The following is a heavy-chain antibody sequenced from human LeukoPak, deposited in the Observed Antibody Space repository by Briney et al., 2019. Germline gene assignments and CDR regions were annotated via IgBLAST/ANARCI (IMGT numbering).Heavy chain of an antibody. D-gene: IGHD3-22*01. CDR3: ARERGSMIVDY. J-gene: IGHJ4*02. CDR2: ISYDGSNK. CDR1: GFTFSSYA. V-gene: IGHV3-30-3*01. Sequence: GGSLRLSCAASGFTFSSYAMSWVRQAPGKGLEWVAVISYDGSNKYYADSVKGRFTISRDNSKNTLYLQMNSLRAEDTAVYYCARERGSMIVDYWGQGTLVTVSS.